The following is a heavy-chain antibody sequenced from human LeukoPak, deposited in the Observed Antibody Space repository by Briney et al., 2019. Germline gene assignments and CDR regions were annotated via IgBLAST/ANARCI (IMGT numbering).Heavy chain of an antibody. CDR1: EFALSSHT. CDR2: ISGDSTYI. CDR3: ARGQAPRRQFYFYGLDV. Sequence: PGGSLRLSCAASEFALSSHTMYWVRQAPGKGLEWVSSISGDSTYIYYADSVKGRFTISRDNARNSLSLRLNSLKVEDTALYYCARGQAPRRQFYFYGLDVWGQGTTVTVSS. J-gene: IGHJ6*02. V-gene: IGHV3-21*06.